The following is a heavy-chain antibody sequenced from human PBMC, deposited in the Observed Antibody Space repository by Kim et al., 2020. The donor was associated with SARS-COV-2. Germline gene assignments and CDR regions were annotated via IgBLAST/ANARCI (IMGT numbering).Heavy chain of an antibody. CDR3: ARGYPRYYYYYGMDV. Sequence: ASVKVSCKASGYTFTSYAMHWVRQAPGQRLEWMGWINAGNGNTKYSQKFQGRVTITRDTSASTAYMELSSLRSEDTAVYYCARGYPRYYYYYGMDVWGQGTTVTVSS. CDR1: GYTFTSYA. CDR2: INAGNGNT. D-gene: IGHD1-1*01. J-gene: IGHJ6*02. V-gene: IGHV1-3*01.